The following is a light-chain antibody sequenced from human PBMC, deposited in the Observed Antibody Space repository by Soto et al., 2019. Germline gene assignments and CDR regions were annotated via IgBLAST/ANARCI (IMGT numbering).Light chain of an antibody. J-gene: IGKJ1*01. Sequence: VLTQSPGTLSLSPGERATLSCRASQSVSSTYFAWYQQKPGQAPRLLIYGTSSRAAGIPARFSGSGSGADFTLTINRLEPEDFALYYCQQYGDSGWTFGQGT. CDR1: QSVSSTY. CDR3: QQYGDSGWT. CDR2: GTS. V-gene: IGKV3-20*01.